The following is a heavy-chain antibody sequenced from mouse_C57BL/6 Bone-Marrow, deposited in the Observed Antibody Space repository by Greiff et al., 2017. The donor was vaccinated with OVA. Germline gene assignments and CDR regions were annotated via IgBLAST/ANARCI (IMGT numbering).Heavy chain of an antibody. J-gene: IGHJ3*01. CDR3: AREGLGY. Sequence: QVQRQQSGPELVKPGASVKISCKASGYAFSSSWMNWVKQRPGKGLEWIGRIYPGDGDTNYNGKFKGKATLTADKSSSTAYMQLSSLTSEDSAVYFCAREGLGYWGQGTLVTVSA. CDR1: GYAFSSSW. V-gene: IGHV1-82*01. D-gene: IGHD3-1*01. CDR2: IYPGDGDT.